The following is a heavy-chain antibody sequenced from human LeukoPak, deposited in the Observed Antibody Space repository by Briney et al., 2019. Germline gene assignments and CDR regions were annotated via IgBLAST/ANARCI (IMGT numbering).Heavy chain of an antibody. CDR3: AGGYRYFHH. CDR2: ISSDGTST. CDR1: GFTFSSYW. J-gene: IGHJ1*01. D-gene: IGHD1-1*01. Sequence: GGSLRLSCAASGFTFSSYWMHWVRQAPGKGLVWVSRISSDGTSTSYADSVKGRFTISRDNAKNTLYLQMNSLRAEDTAVYYCAGGYRYFHHWGQGTLVTVSS. V-gene: IGHV3-74*01.